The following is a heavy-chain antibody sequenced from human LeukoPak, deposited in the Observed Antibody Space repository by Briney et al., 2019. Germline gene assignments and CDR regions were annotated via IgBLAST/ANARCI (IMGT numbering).Heavy chain of an antibody. CDR1: GFTFSSYS. CDR3: AKDQVISGSEASDI. CDR2: ISSSSSTI. V-gene: IGHV3-48*04. D-gene: IGHD2-21*01. Sequence: GGSLRLSCAASGFTFSSYSMNWVRQAPGKGPEWVSYISSSSSTIYYADSVKGRFTISRDNAKNTLYLQMNSLRAEDTAVYYCAKDQVISGSEASDIWGQGTMVTVSS. J-gene: IGHJ3*02.